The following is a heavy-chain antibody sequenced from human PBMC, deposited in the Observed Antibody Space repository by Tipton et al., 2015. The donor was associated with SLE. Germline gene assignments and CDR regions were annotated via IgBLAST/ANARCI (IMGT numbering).Heavy chain of an antibody. D-gene: IGHD2-15*01. CDR3: ASPPGGGTKGSSDY. CDR2: MNPNSGNT. V-gene: IGHV1-8*02. Sequence: QLVQSGAEVKKPGASVKVSCKASGYTFTGYYMHWVRQATGQGLEWMGWMNPNSGNTGYAQKFQGRVTMTRNTSISTAYMELSSLRSEDTALYDCASPPGGGTKGSSDYWGQGTLVPVSS. CDR1: GYTFTGYY. J-gene: IGHJ4*02.